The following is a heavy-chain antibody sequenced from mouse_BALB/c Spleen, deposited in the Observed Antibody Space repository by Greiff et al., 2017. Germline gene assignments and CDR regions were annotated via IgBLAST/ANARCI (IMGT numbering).Heavy chain of an antibody. V-gene: IGHV2-2*02. Sequence: QVQLKQSGPGLVQPSQSLSITCTVSGFSLTSYGVHWVRQSPGKGLEWLGVIWSGGSTDYNAAFISRLSLSKDNSKSHVFFKMNSLQANDAAIYYCAEGLRWADWGQGTLVTVSA. J-gene: IGHJ3*01. CDR1: GFSLTSYG. CDR2: IWSGGST. D-gene: IGHD2-2*01. CDR3: AEGLRWAD.